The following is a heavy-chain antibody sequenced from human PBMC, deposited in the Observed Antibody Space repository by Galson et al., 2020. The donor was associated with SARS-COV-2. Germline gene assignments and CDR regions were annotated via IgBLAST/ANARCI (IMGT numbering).Heavy chain of an antibody. V-gene: IGHV3-30*01. Sequence: GESLKISCVGSGFIFSGQAMHWVRQAPGKGLEWVGIISYDDTTRYNGDSLKGRFTISRDNSKNTLFLQMNNLRPGDTATYYCARETDDYSSGWYDYWGQGTRVTVSS. CDR1: GFIFSGQA. D-gene: IGHD6-13*01. CDR2: ISYDDTTR. CDR3: ARETDDYSSGWYDY. J-gene: IGHJ4*02.